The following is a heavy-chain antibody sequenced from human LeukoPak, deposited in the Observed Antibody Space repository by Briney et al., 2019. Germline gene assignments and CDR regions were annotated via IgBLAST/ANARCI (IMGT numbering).Heavy chain of an antibody. CDR3: ARGRILGRSAALY. V-gene: IGHV4-39*07. D-gene: IGHD2-15*01. CDR2: IDYSGGT. Sequence: PSETLSLTCTISGGSIRSTVYYWGWIRQPPGKGLEWVGTIDYSGGTYYNPSLKSRVTISVDTSKNQFSLKLSSVTAADTAVYYCARGRILGRSAALYWGQGTLVTVSS. CDR1: GGSIRSTVYY. J-gene: IGHJ4*02.